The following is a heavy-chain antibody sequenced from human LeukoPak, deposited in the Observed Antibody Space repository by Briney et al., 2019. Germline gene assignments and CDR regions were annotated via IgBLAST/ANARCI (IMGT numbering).Heavy chain of an antibody. V-gene: IGHV1-69*13. Sequence: SVTVSCKASGYTFTSYAISWVRQAPGQGLEWMGGIIPIFGTANYAQKFQGRVTITADESTSTAYMELSSLRSEDTAVYYCARGSRDCTNGVCVFYFDYWGQGTLVTVSS. CDR2: IIPIFGTA. D-gene: IGHD2-8*01. CDR1: GYTFTSYA. J-gene: IGHJ4*02. CDR3: ARGSRDCTNGVCVFYFDY.